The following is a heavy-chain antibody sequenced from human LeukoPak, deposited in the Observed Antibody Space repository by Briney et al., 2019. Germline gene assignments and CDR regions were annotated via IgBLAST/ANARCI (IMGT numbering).Heavy chain of an antibody. CDR2: ISSSGGNT. Sequence: GGSLRLSCAASGFTFSSYAMSWVRQAPGKGLEWVSAISSSGGNTYYADSVKGRFTISKDNSKNTLYLQMNSLRAEDAAVYYCAQVVVAAGVNYWGQGTLVTVSS. V-gene: IGHV3-23*01. CDR1: GFTFSSYA. J-gene: IGHJ4*02. CDR3: AQVVVAAGVNY. D-gene: IGHD6-13*01.